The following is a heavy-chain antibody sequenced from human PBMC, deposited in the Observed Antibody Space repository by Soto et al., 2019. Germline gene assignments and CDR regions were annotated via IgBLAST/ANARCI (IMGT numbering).Heavy chain of an antibody. Sequence: EVHLVESGGGLVQTGGSLRLSCAIFESTVSRDWMNWVRQAPGKGLDWVAHINEDGSENYYVDSVKGRFTISRDNAKKSLSLQINSRRPPATAMYYGSGGVGDAYWGQGPLVTVSS. CDR2: INEDGSEN. CDR1: ESTVSRDW. CDR3: SGGVGDAY. J-gene: IGHJ4*02. V-gene: IGHV3-7*04. D-gene: IGHD1-26*01.